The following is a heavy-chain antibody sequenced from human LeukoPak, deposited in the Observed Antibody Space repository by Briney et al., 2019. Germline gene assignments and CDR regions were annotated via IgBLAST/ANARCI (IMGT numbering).Heavy chain of an antibody. CDR2: IYTSGST. J-gene: IGHJ4*02. Sequence: SETLSLTCTVSGGPISSGSYYWSWIRQPAGKGLEWIGRIYTSGSTNYNPSLKSRVTISVDTSKNQFSLKLSSVTAADTAVYYCARGLSSGWYLGDYWGQGTLVTVSS. V-gene: IGHV4-61*02. D-gene: IGHD6-19*01. CDR3: ARGLSSGWYLGDY. CDR1: GGPISSGSYY.